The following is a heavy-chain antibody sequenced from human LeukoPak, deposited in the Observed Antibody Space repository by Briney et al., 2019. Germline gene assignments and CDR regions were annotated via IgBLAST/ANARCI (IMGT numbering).Heavy chain of an antibody. J-gene: IGHJ4*02. Sequence: PGESLRLSCAASGFTFSSYGMHWVRQAPGRGLEWVAFIRYDGGDKYYSDSVKGRFTISRDNSKNTLYLQVNSLRAEDTAVYYCAKDSTYSLDYWGQGTLVTVSS. CDR2: IRYDGGDK. D-gene: IGHD2-15*01. V-gene: IGHV3-30*02. CDR3: AKDSTYSLDY. CDR1: GFTFSSYG.